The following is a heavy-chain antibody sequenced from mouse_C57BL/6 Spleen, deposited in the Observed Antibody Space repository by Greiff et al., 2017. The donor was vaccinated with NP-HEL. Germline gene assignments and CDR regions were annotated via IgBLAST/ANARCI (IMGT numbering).Heavy chain of an antibody. CDR2: IDPETGGT. V-gene: IGHV1-15*01. CDR3: TRGDYGSHY. J-gene: IGHJ2*01. Sequence: LVESGAELVRPGASVTLSCKASGYTFTDYEMHWVKQTPVHGLEWIGAIDPETGGTAYNQKFKGKAILTADKSSSTAYMELRSLTSEDSAVYYCTRGDYGSHYWGQGTTLTVSS. D-gene: IGHD1-1*01. CDR1: GYTFTDYE.